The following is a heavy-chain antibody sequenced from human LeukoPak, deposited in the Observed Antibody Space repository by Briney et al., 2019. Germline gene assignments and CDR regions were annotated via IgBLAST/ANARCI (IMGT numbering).Heavy chain of an antibody. CDR2: IYTSGST. CDR1: GGSISSGSYY. Sequence: PSETLSLTCTVSGGSISSGSYYWSWIRQPPGKGLEWIGRIYTSGSTYYNPSLNSRVTISVDTSKNQFSLRLSSVTAADTAVYYCARGFFDYWGQGTLVTVSS. CDR3: ARGFFDY. V-gene: IGHV4-61*02. J-gene: IGHJ4*02.